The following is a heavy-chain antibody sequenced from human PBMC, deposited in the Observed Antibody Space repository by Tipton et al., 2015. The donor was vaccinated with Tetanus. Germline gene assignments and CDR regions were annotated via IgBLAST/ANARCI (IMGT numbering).Heavy chain of an antibody. J-gene: IGHJ6*02. CDR3: AKSHVGMPSDYYYYGMDV. CDR1: GFTFSNYV. D-gene: IGHD2-2*01. V-gene: IGHV3-30*18. Sequence: SLRLSCAASGFTFSNYVMHWVRQAPGKGLEWVAVISYDGSNKYYADSVKGRFTISRDNSKNTLYLQMNSLRAEDTAVYYCAKSHVGMPSDYYYYGMDVWRQGTTVTVSS. CDR2: ISYDGSNK.